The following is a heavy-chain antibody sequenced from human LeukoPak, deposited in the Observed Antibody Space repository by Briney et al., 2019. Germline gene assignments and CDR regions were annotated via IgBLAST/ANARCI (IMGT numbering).Heavy chain of an antibody. CDR2: TYYRSKWYN. CDR3: ARVLDVGPTYFDY. J-gene: IGHJ4*02. D-gene: IGHD1-26*01. Sequence: SQTLSLTCAISGVSVSSNTAAWNWIRQSPSRCLEWLGRTYYRSKWYNDYAVSVKSRITINPDTSKNQFSLQLNSVTPEDTAVYYCARVLDVGPTYFDYWGQGTLVTVSS. CDR1: GVSVSSNTAA. V-gene: IGHV6-1*01.